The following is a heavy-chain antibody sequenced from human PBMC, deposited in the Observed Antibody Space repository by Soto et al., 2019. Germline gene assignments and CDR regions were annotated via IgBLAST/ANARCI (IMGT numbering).Heavy chain of an antibody. D-gene: IGHD2-2*01. CDR2: ISGSGGST. CDR1: GFTFSSYA. Sequence: PGGSLRLSCAASGFTFSSYAMSWVRQAPGKGLEWVSAISGSGGSTYYADSVEGRFTISRDNSKNTLYLQMNSLRAEDTAVYYCAKGRGYCSSTSCYVGSDYWGQGTLVTVSS. J-gene: IGHJ4*02. V-gene: IGHV3-23*01. CDR3: AKGRGYCSSTSCYVGSDY.